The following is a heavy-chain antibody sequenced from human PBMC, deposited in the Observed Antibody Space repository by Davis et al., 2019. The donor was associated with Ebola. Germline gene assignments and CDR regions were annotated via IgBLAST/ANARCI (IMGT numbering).Heavy chain of an antibody. CDR3: ARHPDTDFDY. CDR2: IHYSGIT. CDR1: GASIRSNYY. V-gene: IGHV4-39*01. Sequence: PSETLSLTCSVSGASIRSNYYWAWIRQPPGKGLEWIGAIHYSGITYYNPSLKSRVTISVDSSEGQFSLRVSSVTAADTAVYYCARHPDTDFDYWGQGILVTVSS. J-gene: IGHJ4*02. D-gene: IGHD5-18*01.